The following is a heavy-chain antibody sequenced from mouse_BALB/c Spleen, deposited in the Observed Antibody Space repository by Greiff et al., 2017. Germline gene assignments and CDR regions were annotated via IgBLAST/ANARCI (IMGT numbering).Heavy chain of an antibody. V-gene: IGHV14-3*02. Sequence: VQLQQSGAELVKPGASVKLSCTASGFNIKDTYMPWVKQRPEQGLEWIGRIDPANGNTKYDPKFQGKATITADTSSNTAYLQLSSLTSEDTAVYYCARDSSGYVFAYWGQGTLVTVSA. CDR3: ARDSSGYVFAY. J-gene: IGHJ3*01. CDR2: IDPANGNT. CDR1: GFNIKDTY. D-gene: IGHD3-2*01.